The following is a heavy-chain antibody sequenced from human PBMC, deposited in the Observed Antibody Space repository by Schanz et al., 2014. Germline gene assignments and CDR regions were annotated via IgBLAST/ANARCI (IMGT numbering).Heavy chain of an antibody. D-gene: IGHD2-2*01. CDR1: GYTFTSYY. V-gene: IGHV1-46*03. CDR2: INPSSGTT. Sequence: QLMQSGSEVRKPGASVKVSCKASGYTFTSYYMHWVRQAPGQGLEWMGKINPSSGTTRIAQNFQGRLTVTRDTSTSTVNMELSSLRSEDTAVYYCARGGFFDSTSFDSWGQGTLDTVSS. J-gene: IGHJ4*02. CDR3: ARGGFFDSTSFDS.